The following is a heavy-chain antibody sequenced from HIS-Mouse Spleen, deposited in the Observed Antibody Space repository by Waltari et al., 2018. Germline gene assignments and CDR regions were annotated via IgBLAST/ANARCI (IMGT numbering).Heavy chain of an antibody. D-gene: IGHD6-13*01. CDR2: IYYSGRT. Sequence: QLQLQESGPGLVKPSETLSLTCTVSGGSISSSSYYWGWIRRPPGKGLDWIGSIYYSGRTSSNPSLKSRVTRSVDTSKNQFSLKLSSVTAADTAVYYCAREIPYSSSWYDWYFDLWGRGTLVTVSS. CDR3: AREIPYSSSWYDWYFDL. CDR1: GGSISSSSYY. V-gene: IGHV4-39*07. J-gene: IGHJ2*01.